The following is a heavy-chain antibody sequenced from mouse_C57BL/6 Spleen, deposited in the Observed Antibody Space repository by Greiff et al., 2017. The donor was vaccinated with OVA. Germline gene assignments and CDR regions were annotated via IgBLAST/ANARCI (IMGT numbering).Heavy chain of an antibody. CDR2: INPNNGGT. D-gene: IGHD4-1*01. V-gene: IGHV1-26*01. J-gene: IGHJ3*01. Sequence: VQLQQSGPELVKPGASVKISCKASGYTFTDYYMNWVKQSHGKSLEWIGDINPNNGGTSYNQKFKGKATLTVDKSSSTAYMELRSLTSEDSAVYYCARSLGGTWFADWGQGTLVTVSA. CDR3: ARSLGGTWFAD. CDR1: GYTFTDYY.